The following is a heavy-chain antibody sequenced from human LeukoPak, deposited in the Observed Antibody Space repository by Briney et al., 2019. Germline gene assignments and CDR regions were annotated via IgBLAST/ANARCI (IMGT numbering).Heavy chain of an antibody. CDR2: INPNSGGT. D-gene: IGHD2-15*01. Sequence: ASVKVSCKASGYTLTGYYIHWVRQAPGQGLEWMGWINPNSGGTNYAQKFQGRVTMTRDTSISTAYMELSSLTSDDTAVYYCARDQVACSGGRCYSYNWFDPWGQGTLVSVSS. V-gene: IGHV1-2*02. CDR3: ARDQVACSGGRCYSYNWFDP. J-gene: IGHJ5*02. CDR1: GYTLTGYY.